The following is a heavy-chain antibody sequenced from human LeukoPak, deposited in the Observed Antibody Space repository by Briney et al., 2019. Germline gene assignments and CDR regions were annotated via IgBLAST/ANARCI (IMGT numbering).Heavy chain of an antibody. CDR3: AKDPTSYYYDSSVDY. Sequence: PGGSLRLSCAASGFTFSSYSMHWVRQAPGKGLEWVAFIRYDGSNKYYADSVKGRFTISRDNSKNTLYLQMNSLRAEDTAVYYCAKDPTSYYYDSSVDYWGQGTLVAVSS. J-gene: IGHJ4*02. V-gene: IGHV3-30*02. CDR2: IRYDGSNK. D-gene: IGHD3-22*01. CDR1: GFTFSSYS.